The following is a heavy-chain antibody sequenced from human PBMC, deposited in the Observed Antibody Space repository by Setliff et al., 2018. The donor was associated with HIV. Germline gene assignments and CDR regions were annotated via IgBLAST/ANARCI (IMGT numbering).Heavy chain of an antibody. J-gene: IGHJ3*02. Sequence: PGGSLRLSCAASGFTFTAHGMHWVRQAPDKGLEWVAFINYDENSEYYADSVKGRVTISSDNFRNTVDLQMDNLRPEDTAVYYCAKDGDYRSGDYDAFDIWGQGTMVTVSS. V-gene: IGHV3-30*02. CDR1: GFTFTAHG. CDR2: INYDENSE. CDR3: AKDGDYRSGDYDAFDI. D-gene: IGHD6-25*01.